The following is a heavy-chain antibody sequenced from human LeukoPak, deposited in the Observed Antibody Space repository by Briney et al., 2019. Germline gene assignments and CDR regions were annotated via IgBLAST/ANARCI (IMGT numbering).Heavy chain of an antibody. J-gene: IGHJ4*02. CDR1: GGSISSSSYY. Sequence: SETLSLTCTVSGGSISSSSYYWAWIRQPPGKGLEWIGNIYYSGSTSYNPSLKSRVTISIDTSRNQFSLKLSSVTAADTAVYYCTRRAFGSSYRDFWGQGTLVTVSS. D-gene: IGHD6-6*01. CDR2: IYYSGST. CDR3: TRRAFGSSYRDF. V-gene: IGHV4-39*01.